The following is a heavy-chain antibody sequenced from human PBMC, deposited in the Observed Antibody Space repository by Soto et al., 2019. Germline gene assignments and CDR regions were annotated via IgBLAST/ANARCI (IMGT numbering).Heavy chain of an antibody. Sequence: GGSLRLSCAASGFTFSDYYMSWIRQAPGKGLEWVSYISSSGSTIYYADSVKGRFTISRDNAKNSLYLQMNSLRAEDTAVYYCARFLGYCSSTSCYPDYWGQGTLVTVSS. CDR3: ARFLGYCSSTSCYPDY. V-gene: IGHV3-11*01. D-gene: IGHD2-2*01. CDR2: ISSSGSTI. CDR1: GFTFSDYY. J-gene: IGHJ4*02.